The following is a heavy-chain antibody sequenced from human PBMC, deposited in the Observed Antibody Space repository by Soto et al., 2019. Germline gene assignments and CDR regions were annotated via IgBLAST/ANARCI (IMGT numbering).Heavy chain of an antibody. V-gene: IGHV4-39*01. D-gene: IGHD5-12*01. J-gene: IGHJ4*02. Sequence: QLQLQESGPGLVKPSETLSLTCTVSGGSISSSSYYWGWIRQPPGKGLEWIGSIYYSGSTYYNPSPKSRVTISVDTSKNQFSLKLSSVTAADTAVYYCARLGVRGWLQLPDYFDYWGQGTLVTVSS. CDR2: IYYSGST. CDR3: ARLGVRGWLQLPDYFDY. CDR1: GGSISSSSYY.